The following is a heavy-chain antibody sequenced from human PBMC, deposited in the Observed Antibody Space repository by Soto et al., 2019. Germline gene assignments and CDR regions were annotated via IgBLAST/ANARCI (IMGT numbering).Heavy chain of an antibody. D-gene: IGHD3-22*01. V-gene: IGHV5-51*01. CDR1: GYSFTSYW. CDR2: IYPGDSDT. J-gene: IGHJ6*02. CDR3: ARHMADSSGYYSSYYYYGMDV. Sequence: GESLKISCKGSGYSFTSYWIGWVRQMPGKGLEWMGIIYPGDSDTRYSPPFQGQVTISADKSISTAYLQWSSLKASDTAMYYCARHMADSSGYYSSYYYYGMDVWGQGTTVTVSS.